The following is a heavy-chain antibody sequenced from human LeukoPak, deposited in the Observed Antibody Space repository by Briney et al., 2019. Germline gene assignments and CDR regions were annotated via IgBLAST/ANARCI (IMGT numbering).Heavy chain of an antibody. CDR2: INRSGST. V-gene: IGHV4-39*07. Sequence: PSETLSLTCTVSGGSISSSSYYWGWIRQPPGKGLEWIGEINRSGSTNYNPSLKSRVTISVDTSKNQFSLKLSSVTAADTAVYYCARGRGVGYCSSTSCSHYMDVWGKGTTVTVSS. CDR1: GGSISSSSYY. CDR3: ARGRGVGYCSSTSCSHYMDV. D-gene: IGHD2-2*01. J-gene: IGHJ6*03.